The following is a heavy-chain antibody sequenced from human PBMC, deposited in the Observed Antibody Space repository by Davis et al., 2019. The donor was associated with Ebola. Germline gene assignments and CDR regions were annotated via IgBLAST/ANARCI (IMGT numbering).Heavy chain of an antibody. D-gene: IGHD1-26*01. J-gene: IGHJ4*02. CDR3: ARDKGPISGNGGPPGGVGATLDY. Sequence: PGGSLRLSCAASGFTFSSYWMSWVRQAPGKGLEWVANIKQDGSEKYYVDSVKGRFTISRDNAKNSLYLQMNSLRAEDTAVYYCARDKGPISGNGGPPGGVGATLDYWGQGTLVTVSS. CDR2: IKQDGSEK. CDR1: GFTFSSYW. V-gene: IGHV3-7*01.